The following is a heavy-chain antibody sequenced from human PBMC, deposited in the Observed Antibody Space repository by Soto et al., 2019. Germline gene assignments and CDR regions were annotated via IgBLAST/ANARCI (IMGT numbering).Heavy chain of an antibody. CDR2: INHSGST. V-gene: IGHV4-34*01. Sequence: SETLSLTCAVYGGSFSGYYWSWIRQPPRKGLEWIGEINHSGSTNYNPSLKSRVTISVDTSKNQFSLKLSSVTAADTAVYYCARVLGRYSSWYLHFDDWGQGTLVNVSS. CDR1: GGSFSGYY. J-gene: IGHJ4*02. D-gene: IGHD6-13*01. CDR3: ARVLGRYSSWYLHFDD.